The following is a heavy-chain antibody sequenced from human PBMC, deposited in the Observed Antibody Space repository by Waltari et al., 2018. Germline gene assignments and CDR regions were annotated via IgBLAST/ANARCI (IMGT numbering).Heavy chain of an antibody. Sequence: QVQLVESGGGVVQPGRSLRLSCAASGFPFSSSAMPWVRQAPGKGLEWVAVISYDGSNKYYADSVKGRFTISRDNSKNTLYLQMNSLRAEDTAVYYCAAWADYGGDEYFDLWGRGTLVTVSS. CDR1: GFPFSSSA. J-gene: IGHJ2*01. CDR3: AAWADYGGDEYFDL. CDR2: ISYDGSNK. D-gene: IGHD2-21*02. V-gene: IGHV3-30-3*01.